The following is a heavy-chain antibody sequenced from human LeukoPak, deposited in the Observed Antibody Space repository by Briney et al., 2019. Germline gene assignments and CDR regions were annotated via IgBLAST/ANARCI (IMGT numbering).Heavy chain of an antibody. CDR3: ARVGRRYGSGSYYDY. CDR1: GYTFTRYA. Sequence: GASVKVSCKASGYTFTRYAITWVRQAPGQGPEWMGRISTYNGNTNYAQKLQGRVTMTTDTSTSTAYMELRSLRSDDTAVYYCARVGRRYGSGSYYDYWGQGTLVTVSS. J-gene: IGHJ4*02. V-gene: IGHV1-18*01. CDR2: ISTYNGNT. D-gene: IGHD3-10*01.